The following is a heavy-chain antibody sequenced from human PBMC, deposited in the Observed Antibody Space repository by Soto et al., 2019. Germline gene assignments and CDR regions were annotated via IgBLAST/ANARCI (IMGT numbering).Heavy chain of an antibody. CDR3: ARHRRYGDYRNWFDP. J-gene: IGHJ5*02. D-gene: IGHD4-17*01. V-gene: IGHV4-39*01. CDR2: IYYSGST. CDR1: GGSISSSSYY. Sequence: SETLSLTCTVSGGSISSSSYYWGWIRQPPGKGLEWIGSIYYSGSTYYNPSLKSRVTISVDTSKNQFSLKLSSVTAADTAVYYCARHRRYGDYRNWFDPWGQGTLVTVSS.